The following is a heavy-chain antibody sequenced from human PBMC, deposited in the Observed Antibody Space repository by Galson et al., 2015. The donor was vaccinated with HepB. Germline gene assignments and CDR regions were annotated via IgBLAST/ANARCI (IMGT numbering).Heavy chain of an antibody. Sequence: SVKVSCKASGGTFSRYAISWVRQAPGQGLEWMGGIIPIFGTANYAQKFQGRVTITADKSTSTAYMELSSLRSEDTAVYYCARSAQGSSGYSNWFDPWGQGTLVTVSS. CDR1: GGTFSRYA. J-gene: IGHJ5*02. CDR3: ARSAQGSSGYSNWFDP. CDR2: IIPIFGTA. D-gene: IGHD3-22*01. V-gene: IGHV1-69*06.